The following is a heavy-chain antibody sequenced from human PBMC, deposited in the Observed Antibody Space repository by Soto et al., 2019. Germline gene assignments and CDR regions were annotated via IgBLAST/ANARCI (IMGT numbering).Heavy chain of an antibody. CDR2: IYYSGST. J-gene: IGHJ1*01. Sequence: PSETLSLTCTVSVGCPSSYYWSWLRQPPGKGLEWIGYIYYSGSTNYNPSLKSRVTISVDTSKNQFSLKLSSVTAADTAVYYCARVVGATEFDTRGQRTVLPISS. D-gene: IGHD1-26*01. V-gene: IGHV4-59*01. CDR3: ARVVGATEFDT. CDR1: VGCPSSYY.